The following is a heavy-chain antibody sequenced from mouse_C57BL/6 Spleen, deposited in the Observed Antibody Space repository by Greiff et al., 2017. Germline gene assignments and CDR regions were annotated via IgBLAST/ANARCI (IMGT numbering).Heavy chain of an antibody. J-gene: IGHJ4*01. CDR2: ISSGSSTI. CDR3: ARGIYYIHLDY. CDR1: GFTFSDYG. D-gene: IGHD2-1*01. V-gene: IGHV5-17*01. Sequence: DVHLVASGGGLVKPGGSLKLSCAASGFTFSDYGMHWVRQAPEKGLEWVAYISSGSSTIYYADTVKGRFTISRDNAKNTLFLQMTSLRSEDTAMYYCARGIYYIHLDYWGQGTSVTVSS.